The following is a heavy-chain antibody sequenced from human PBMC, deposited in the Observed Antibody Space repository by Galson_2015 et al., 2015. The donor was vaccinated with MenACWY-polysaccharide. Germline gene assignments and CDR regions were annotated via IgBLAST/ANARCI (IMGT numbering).Heavy chain of an antibody. Sequence: SLRLSCAASGFTFSTSWMHWVRQAPGKGLVWVSRIQSDGSSTNYADSVTGRFTISRDNAKNSLYLQMNSLRAEDTALYYCARGYSAYDWGQGTLVTVSA. V-gene: IGHV3-74*01. D-gene: IGHD5-12*01. CDR2: IQSDGSST. J-gene: IGHJ4*02. CDR3: ARGYSAYD. CDR1: GFTFSTSW.